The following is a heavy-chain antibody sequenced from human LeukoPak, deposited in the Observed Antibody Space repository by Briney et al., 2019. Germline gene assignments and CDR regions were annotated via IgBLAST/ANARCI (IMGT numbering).Heavy chain of an antibody. CDR2: IYYSGST. CDR1: GVSISSSSYY. CDR3: AREKEYSSGEFDY. Sequence: SETLSLTCTVSGVSISSSSYYWSWIRQPPGKGLEWIGSIYYSGSTYYNPSLKSRVTISVDTSKNQFSLNLTSVTAADTAVYYCAREKEYSSGEFDYWGQGTLVTVSS. V-gene: IGHV4-39*07. J-gene: IGHJ4*02. D-gene: IGHD6-19*01.